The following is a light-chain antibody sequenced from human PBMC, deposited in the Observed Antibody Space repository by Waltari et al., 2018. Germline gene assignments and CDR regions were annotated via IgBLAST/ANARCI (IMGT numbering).Light chain of an antibody. CDR2: SNN. Sequence: QSVLTQPPSASGTPGQRVTISCSGSSSNIGSNTVNWYQQLPGTAPKLLIYSNNQRPSGVPDRFSVSKSGTSASLAISGLQSEDEADYYCAAWDDSLNNVVFGGGTKLTVL. J-gene: IGLJ2*01. V-gene: IGLV1-44*01. CDR1: SSNIGSNT. CDR3: AAWDDSLNNVV.